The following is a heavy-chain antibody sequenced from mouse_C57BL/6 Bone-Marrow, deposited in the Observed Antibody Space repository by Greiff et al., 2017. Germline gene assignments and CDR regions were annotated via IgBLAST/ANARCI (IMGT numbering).Heavy chain of an antibody. CDR1: GYTFTSYW. V-gene: IGHV1-50*01. CDR3: AREQAYYSNYVSWFAY. Sequence: QVQLQQPGAELVKPGASVKLSCKASGYTFTSYWMQWVKQRPGQGLEWIGEIDPSDSYTNYNQKFKGKATLTVDTSSSTAYMQLSSLPSEDSAVYYCAREQAYYSNYVSWFAYWGQGTLVTVSA. J-gene: IGHJ3*01. CDR2: IDPSDSYT. D-gene: IGHD2-5*01.